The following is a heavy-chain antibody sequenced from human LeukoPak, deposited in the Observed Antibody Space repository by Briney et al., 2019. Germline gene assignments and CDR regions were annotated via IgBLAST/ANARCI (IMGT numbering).Heavy chain of an antibody. CDR3: ARQGGAYFDY. Sequence: TGGSLRLSCAASGFTFSSYSMIWVRQAPGKGLEWVSSISSSNTYIYYADSVKGRFTISRDNAKNSLFLQMNDLRAEDTAVYYCARQGGAYFDYWGQGTLATVSS. CDR1: GFTFSSYS. J-gene: IGHJ4*02. CDR2: ISSSNTYI. V-gene: IGHV3-21*06.